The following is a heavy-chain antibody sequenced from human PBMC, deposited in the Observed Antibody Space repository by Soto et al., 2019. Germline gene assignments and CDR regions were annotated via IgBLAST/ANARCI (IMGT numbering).Heavy chain of an antibody. Sequence: SETLSLTCTVSGGAICSYYWSWIRQPPGKGLEWIGYIYYSGSTNYNPSLKSRVTISVDTSKNQFSLKLTSVTAADTAVYYCARLGGYYQAFDSWGQGTLVTVSS. D-gene: IGHD3-22*01. CDR2: IYYSGST. CDR3: ARLGGYYQAFDS. V-gene: IGHV4-59*08. J-gene: IGHJ4*02. CDR1: GGAICSYY.